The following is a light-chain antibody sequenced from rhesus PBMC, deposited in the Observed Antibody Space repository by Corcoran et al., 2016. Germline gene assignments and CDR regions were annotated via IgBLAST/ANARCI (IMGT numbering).Light chain of an antibody. CDR2: KAS. CDR3: QQYASSPIFT. V-gene: IGKV1-22*01. J-gene: IGKJ3*01. CDR1: QSISNW. Sequence: DIQMTQSPSSLSASVGDTVTITCRASQSISNWLAWYQQKPGKAPKALIYKASSLQRGAPQRFSGSGSGTDFTLTISGLQSEDFATYYCQQYASSPIFTFGPGTKLDIK.